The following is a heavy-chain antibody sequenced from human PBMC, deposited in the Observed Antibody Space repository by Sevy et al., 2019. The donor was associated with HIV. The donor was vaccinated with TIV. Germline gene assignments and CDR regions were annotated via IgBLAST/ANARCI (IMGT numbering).Heavy chain of an antibody. CDR2: INHSGST. D-gene: IGHD2-21*02. CDR3: SGVGGVTSTNASYYSDY. Sequence: SETLSLTCAVYGGSFSGYYWSWIRQPPGKGLEWIGEINHSGSTNYNPSLKSRVTISVDTSKNQFSLKLSSVTAADTAVYYCSGVGGVTSTNASYYSDYWGQGTLVTVSS. J-gene: IGHJ4*02. V-gene: IGHV4-34*01. CDR1: GGSFSGYY.